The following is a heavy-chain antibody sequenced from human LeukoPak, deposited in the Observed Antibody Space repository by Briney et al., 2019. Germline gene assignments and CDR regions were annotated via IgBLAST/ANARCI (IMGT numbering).Heavy chain of an antibody. CDR1: GGSFSDYY. CDR3: ARERPLVVVPAATTLHILDLDV. J-gene: IGHJ6*02. V-gene: IGHV4-34*01. D-gene: IGHD2-2*01. CDR2: INHSGST. Sequence: SETLSLTCAVYGGSFSDYYWSWIRQPPGKGLEWIGEINHSGSTNYNPSLKSRVTISVDTSKNQFSLELTSVTAADTAVYYCARERPLVVVPAATTLHILDLDVWGQGTTVTVSS.